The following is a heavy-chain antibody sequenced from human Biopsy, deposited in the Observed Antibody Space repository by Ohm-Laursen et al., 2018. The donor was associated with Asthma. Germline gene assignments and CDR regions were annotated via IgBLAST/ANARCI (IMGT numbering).Heavy chain of an antibody. CDR2: ITFDGSTQ. CDR3: LRDTLGYYFDI. D-gene: IGHD6-13*01. Sequence: SLRLSCSASGFTFRSYAMHWVRQAPGKGLEWVAVITFDGSTQHYGDSVKGRFTISRDSSKNMLFLQMNSLRAEDTAVYYCLRDTLGYYFDIWGQGTQVTVSS. CDR1: GFTFRSYA. J-gene: IGHJ4*02. V-gene: IGHV3-30-3*01.